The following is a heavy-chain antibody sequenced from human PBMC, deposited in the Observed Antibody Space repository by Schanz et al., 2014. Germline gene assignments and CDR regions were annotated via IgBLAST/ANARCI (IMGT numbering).Heavy chain of an antibody. Sequence: VQLVESGGGLVQPGGSLRLSCSASGFTFSTFAMHWVRQAPGKGLEWVAILWHDGSKKYYADSVKGRFTISRDNSKNTVHLQMNSLRAEDTAVYYCAKQHIVRGVIYLNWFDSWGQGTLVTVSS. CDR2: LWHDGSKK. CDR1: GFTFSTFA. CDR3: AKQHIVRGVIYLNWFDS. D-gene: IGHD3-10*01. V-gene: IGHV3-30*02. J-gene: IGHJ5*01.